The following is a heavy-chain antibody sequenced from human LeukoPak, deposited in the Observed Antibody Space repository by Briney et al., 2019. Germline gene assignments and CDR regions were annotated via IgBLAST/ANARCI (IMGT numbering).Heavy chain of an antibody. Sequence: SETLSLTCTVSGGSISSSSYYWGWIRQPPGTGLEWIGSIYYSGSTYYNPSLKSRVTISVDTSKNQFSLKLSSVTAADTAVYYCASLIYDFWSGYYLDYWGQGTPVTVSS. CDR3: ASLIYDFWSGYYLDY. CDR1: GGSISSSSYY. CDR2: IYYSGST. J-gene: IGHJ4*02. V-gene: IGHV4-39*01. D-gene: IGHD3-3*01.